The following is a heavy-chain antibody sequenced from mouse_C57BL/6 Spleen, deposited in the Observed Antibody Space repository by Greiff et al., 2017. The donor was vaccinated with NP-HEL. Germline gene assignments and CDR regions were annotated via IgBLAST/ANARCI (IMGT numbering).Heavy chain of an antibody. Sequence: QVQLKQPGAELVKPGASVKLSCKASGYTFTSYWMHWVKQRPGRGLEWIGRIDPNSGGTKYNEKFKSKATLTVDKPSSTAYMQLSSLTSEDSAVYYCARGYGNHVYYYAMDYWGQGTSVTVSS. CDR1: GYTFTSYW. D-gene: IGHD2-10*02. CDR2: IDPNSGGT. J-gene: IGHJ4*01. V-gene: IGHV1-72*01. CDR3: ARGYGNHVYYYAMDY.